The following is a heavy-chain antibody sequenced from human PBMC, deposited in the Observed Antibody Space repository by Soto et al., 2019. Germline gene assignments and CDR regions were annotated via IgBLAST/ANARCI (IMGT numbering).Heavy chain of an antibody. D-gene: IGHD2-2*01. Sequence: EVQLVESGGGLVKPGGSLRLSCAASGFTFSNAWMSWVRQAPGKGLEWVGRIKSKTDGGTTDYAAPVKGRFTISRDDSKNTLYLQMNSLKTEDTAVYYCTTDRGYCSSTSCHGAPGWFDPWGQGTLVTVSS. CDR2: IKSKTDGGTT. J-gene: IGHJ5*02. CDR3: TTDRGYCSSTSCHGAPGWFDP. CDR1: GFTFSNAW. V-gene: IGHV3-15*01.